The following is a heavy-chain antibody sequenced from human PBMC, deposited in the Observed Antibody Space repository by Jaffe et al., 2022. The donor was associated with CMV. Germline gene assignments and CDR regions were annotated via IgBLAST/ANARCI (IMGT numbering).Heavy chain of an antibody. CDR2: INAGNGNT. Sequence: QVQLVQSGAEVKKPGASVKVSCKASGYTFTSYAMHWVRQAPGQRLEWMGWINAGNGNTKYSQKFQGRVTITRDTSASTAYMELSSLRSEDTAVYYCARGLGVVVAAAPLNWFDPWGQGTLVTVSS. CDR1: GYTFTSYA. V-gene: IGHV1-3*01. CDR3: ARGLGVVVAAAPLNWFDP. J-gene: IGHJ5*02. D-gene: IGHD2-15*01.